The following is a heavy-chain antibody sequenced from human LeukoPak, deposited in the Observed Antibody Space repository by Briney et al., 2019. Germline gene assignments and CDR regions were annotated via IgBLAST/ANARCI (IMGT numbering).Heavy chain of an antibody. V-gene: IGHV4-39*07. J-gene: IGHJ6*03. Sequence: SETLSLTCTVSGGSISSSNYYWGWIRQPPGKGLEWIGSIYYSGSTCYNPSLKSRVTISVDTSKKQFSLKLSSVTAADTAVYYCARSSVPYYYYNYYMDVWGKGTTVTVSS. CDR3: ARSSVPYYYYNYYMDV. CDR1: GGSISSSNYY. D-gene: IGHD3-22*01. CDR2: IYYSGST.